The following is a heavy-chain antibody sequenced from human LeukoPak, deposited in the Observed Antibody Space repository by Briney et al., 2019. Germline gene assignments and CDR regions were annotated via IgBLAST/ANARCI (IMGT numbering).Heavy chain of an antibody. Sequence: GGSLRLSCAASGFTFSSYGMHWVRQAPGKGLEWVAVISYDGSNKYYADSVKGRFTISRDNSKNTLYLQMNSLRAEDTAVYYCAKDRRIVVVVGSSFDYWGQGTLVNVSS. D-gene: IGHD2-15*01. CDR1: GFTFSSYG. V-gene: IGHV3-30*18. CDR3: AKDRRIVVVVGSSFDY. CDR2: ISYDGSNK. J-gene: IGHJ4*02.